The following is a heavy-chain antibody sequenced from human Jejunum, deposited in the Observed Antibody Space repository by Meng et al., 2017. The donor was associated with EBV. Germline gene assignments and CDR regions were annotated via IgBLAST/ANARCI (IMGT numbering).Heavy chain of an antibody. D-gene: IGHD1-26*01. CDR3: ARAVVGSTSLDY. CDR1: GYTFTNYA. J-gene: IGHJ4*02. V-gene: IGHV7-4-1*02. Sequence: QVQLVHAGSELRKPGASLKISCKTSGYTFTNYAMNWLRQAPGQGLEWMAWINTKTGNPAYAQGFTGRFVFSLDMSVTTIYLQISSLEAEDTAIYYCARAVVGSTSLDYWGQGTLVTVSS. CDR2: INTKTGNP.